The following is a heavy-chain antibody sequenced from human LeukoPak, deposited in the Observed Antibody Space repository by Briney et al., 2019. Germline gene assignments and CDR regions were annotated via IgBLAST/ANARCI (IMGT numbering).Heavy chain of an antibody. CDR2: INPNSGGT. CDR3: ARAHDYGAHFDY. CDR1: GYTFTGYY. V-gene: IGHV1-2*02. Sequence: ASVKVSCKASGYTFTGYYMHWVRQAPGQGLEWMGWINPNSGGTNYAQKFQGRVTMTRDTSISTAYMELSRLRSDDTAVYHCARAHDYGAHFDYWGQGTLVTVSS. D-gene: IGHD4-17*01. J-gene: IGHJ4*02.